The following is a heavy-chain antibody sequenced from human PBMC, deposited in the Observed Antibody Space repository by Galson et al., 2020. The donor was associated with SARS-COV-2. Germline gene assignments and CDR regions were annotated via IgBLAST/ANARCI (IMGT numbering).Heavy chain of an antibody. J-gene: IGHJ6*03. D-gene: IGHD3-3*01. CDR3: ARGPDYYEFWSGYVGYYMDG. V-gene: IGHV4-59*01. CDR2: IYYSGST. CDR1: GGSISNYY. Sequence: SETLSLTCTVSGGSISNYYWSWIRQPPGKGLEWIGYIYYSGSTNSTTSLTSRVTISVDTSKNQFSLKLSAVTAADTDVYYCARGPDYYEFWSGYVGYYMDGWGKGTTVTVSS.